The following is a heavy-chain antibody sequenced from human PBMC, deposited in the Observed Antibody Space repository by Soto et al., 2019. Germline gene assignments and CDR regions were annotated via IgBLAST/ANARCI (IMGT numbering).Heavy chain of an antibody. J-gene: IGHJ6*02. Sequence: ASVKVSCKASGYSFTTYGISWVRQAPGQGLEWMGWISGYNGDTNSAQKFQDRVTMTIDRSTTTAYLELRSLTSDDTAVYYCAKNGHPPYYYYGMDVWGQGTTVTVS. CDR1: GYSFTTYG. D-gene: IGHD2-8*01. CDR3: AKNGHPPYYYYGMDV. CDR2: ISGYNGDT. V-gene: IGHV1-18*01.